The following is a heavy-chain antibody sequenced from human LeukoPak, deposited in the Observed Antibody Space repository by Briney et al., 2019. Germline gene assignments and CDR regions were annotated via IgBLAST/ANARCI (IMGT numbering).Heavy chain of an antibody. D-gene: IGHD3-10*01. CDR2: IHYSGST. CDR3: ARLDITMLRGVGALFDY. V-gene: IGHV4-59*08. CDR1: GGSISSYY. J-gene: IGHJ4*02. Sequence: SETLSLTCTVSGGSISSYYWSWIRQPPGKGLECLGYIHYSGSTNYNPSLKSRLTISLDTSKNHFSLKLSSVTAADTAVYYCARLDITMLRGVGALFDYWGQGTPVTVSS.